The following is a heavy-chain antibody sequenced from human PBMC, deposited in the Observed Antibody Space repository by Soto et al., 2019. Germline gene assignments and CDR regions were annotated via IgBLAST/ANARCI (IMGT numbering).Heavy chain of an antibody. CDR3: AKAQGGYGSGSYNGMDV. J-gene: IGHJ6*02. Sequence: GGSLRLSCAASGFTFSSYAMSWVRQAPGKGLEWVSAISGSGGSTYYADSVKGRFTISRDNSKNTLYLQMNSLRAEDTAVYYCAKAQGGYGSGSYNGMDVWGQGTTVTVSS. D-gene: IGHD3-10*01. CDR1: GFTFSSYA. V-gene: IGHV3-23*01. CDR2: ISGSGGST.